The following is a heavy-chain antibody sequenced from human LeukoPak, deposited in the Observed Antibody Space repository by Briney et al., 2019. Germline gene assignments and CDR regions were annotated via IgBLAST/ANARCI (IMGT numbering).Heavy chain of an antibody. CDR3: ARVVNPYYDSSGYYYYFDY. V-gene: IGHV4-59*12. CDR2: IYYSGTT. Sequence: SETLSLTCTVSGGSISYYYWSWIRQSPGKGLEWIGYIYYSGTTNYNPSLKSRVTISVDASKNQFSLKLSSVTAADTAVYYCARVVNPYYDSSGYYYYFDYWGQGTLVTVSS. D-gene: IGHD3-22*01. J-gene: IGHJ4*02. CDR1: GGSISYYY.